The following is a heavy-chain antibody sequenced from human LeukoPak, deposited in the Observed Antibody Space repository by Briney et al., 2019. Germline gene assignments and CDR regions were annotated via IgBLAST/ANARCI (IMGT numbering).Heavy chain of an antibody. J-gene: IGHJ4*02. Sequence: GGALRLSCAASGFTFSSYEMNWVRQAPGKGLEWVSYISSSGSTIYYADSVKGRFTISRDNAKNSLYLQMNSLRAEDTAVYYCARRYGIVGATFDYWGQGTLVTVSS. CDR1: GFTFSSYE. V-gene: IGHV3-48*03. D-gene: IGHD1-26*01. CDR2: ISSSGSTI. CDR3: ARRYGIVGATFDY.